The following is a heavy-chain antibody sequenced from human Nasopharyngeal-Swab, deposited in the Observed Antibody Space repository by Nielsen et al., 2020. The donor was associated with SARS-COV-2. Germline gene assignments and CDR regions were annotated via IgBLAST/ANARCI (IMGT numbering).Heavy chain of an antibody. CDR2: VTGNGMNT. CDR3: AKDRAASAFDI. Sequence: GESLKISCAASGFTFSSYAMNWVRQALGKGLEWVSIVTGNGMNTYYADSVKGRFTISRDNSKNTLYLQMNSLRAEDTAEYYCAKDRAASAFDIWGQGTMVTVSS. V-gene: IGHV3-23*01. CDR1: GFTFSSYA. D-gene: IGHD2-15*01. J-gene: IGHJ3*02.